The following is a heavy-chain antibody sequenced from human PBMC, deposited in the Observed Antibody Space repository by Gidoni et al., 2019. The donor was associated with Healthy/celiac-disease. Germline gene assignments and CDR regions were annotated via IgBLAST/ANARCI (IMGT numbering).Heavy chain of an antibody. D-gene: IGHD5-12*01. CDR3: ARWEGLRDAFDI. V-gene: IGHV4-59*01. Sequence: QVQLQESGPGLVKPSETLSLTCTVSGGSISSYYWSWIRQPPGKGLEWIGYIYYSGSTNYNPSLKSRVTISVDTSKNQFSLKLSSVTAADTAVYYCARWEGLRDAFDIWGQGTMVTVSS. CDR1: GGSISSYY. CDR2: IYYSGST. J-gene: IGHJ3*02.